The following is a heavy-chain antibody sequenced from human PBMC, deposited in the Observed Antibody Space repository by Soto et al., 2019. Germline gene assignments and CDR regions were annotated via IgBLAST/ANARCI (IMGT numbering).Heavy chain of an antibody. V-gene: IGHV4-30-2*01. CDR1: GGSVNSAGYS. Sequence: SETLSLTCAVSGGSVNSAGYSWSWIRQPPGKGLEWIGYIYHSGSTYYNPSLKSRVTISLDRSNNHFSLKLSSVTAADTAVYYCATVTIYYDSSGYYHYGTLDLWGQGTMVTVSS. D-gene: IGHD3-22*01. J-gene: IGHJ3*01. CDR2: IYHSGST. CDR3: ATVTIYYDSSGYYHYGTLDL.